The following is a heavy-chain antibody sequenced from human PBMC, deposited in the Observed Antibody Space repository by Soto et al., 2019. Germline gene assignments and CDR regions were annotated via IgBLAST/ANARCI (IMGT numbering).Heavy chain of an antibody. CDR2: ISYDGMKT. V-gene: IGHV3-30*03. CDR1: GFSFSHYA. CDR3: ARDHVYTEEWLVRAGLGQFLGMDV. Sequence: PGGSLRLSCAASGFSFSHYAMHWVRQSPGKGLEWVALISYDGMKTSYGVYVKGRFTISRDNSRNTLLLEMNSLRVDDTAVYYCARDHVYTEEWLVRAGLGQFLGMDVWGEGTTVTVSS. D-gene: IGHD6-19*01. J-gene: IGHJ6*04.